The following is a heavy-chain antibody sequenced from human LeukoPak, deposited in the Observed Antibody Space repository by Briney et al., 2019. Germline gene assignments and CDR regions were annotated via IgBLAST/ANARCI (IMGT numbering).Heavy chain of an antibody. CDR3: ARDPYRAPAASSPTY. J-gene: IGHJ4*02. CDR2: INPNSGLT. CDR1: GYTFTDYY. V-gene: IGHV1-2*06. D-gene: IGHD6-13*01. Sequence: ASVKVSCKASGYTFTDYYIHWVRQAPGQGLEWMGRINPNSGLTNYVQKFQDRVTMTRDTSISTAYMEPYRLRSDDTAVYYCARDPYRAPAASSPTYWGQGTLVTVSS.